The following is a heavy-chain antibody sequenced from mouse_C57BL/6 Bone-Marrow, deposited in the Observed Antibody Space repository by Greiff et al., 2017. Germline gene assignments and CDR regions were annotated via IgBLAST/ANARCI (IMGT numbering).Heavy chain of an antibody. Sequence: EVKVEESGGGLVQPGESLKLSCESNEYEFPSHDMSWVRKTPEKRLELVAAINSDGGSTYYPDTMERRFIISRDNTKKTLYLQVSSLRSEDTALYYCARVILGAMDYWGQGTSVTVSS. V-gene: IGHV5-2*03. J-gene: IGHJ4*01. CDR2: INSDGGST. D-gene: IGHD4-1*01. CDR3: ARVILGAMDY. CDR1: EYEFPSHD.